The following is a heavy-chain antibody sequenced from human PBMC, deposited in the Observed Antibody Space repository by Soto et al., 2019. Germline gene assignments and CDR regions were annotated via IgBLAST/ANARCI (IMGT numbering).Heavy chain of an antibody. J-gene: IGHJ4*02. CDR3: DRDNVAARLFDY. D-gene: IGHD6-6*01. CDR2: IYYSGST. CDR1: GGSISSGDYY. V-gene: IGHV4-30-4*01. Sequence: SETLSLTCTVSGGSISSGDYYWSWIRQPPGKGLEWIGYIYYSGSTYYNPSLKSRVTISVDTSKNQFSLKLSSVTAADTAVYYSDRDNVAARLFDYWGQGTLVTVSS.